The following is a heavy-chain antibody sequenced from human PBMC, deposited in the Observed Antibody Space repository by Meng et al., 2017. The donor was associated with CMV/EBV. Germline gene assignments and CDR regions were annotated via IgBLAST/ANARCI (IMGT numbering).Heavy chain of an antibody. V-gene: IGHV3-66*02. Sequence: RGSLRLSCAASGFTVSSNYMSWVRQAPGKGLEWVSVIYSGGSTYYADSVKGRFTISRDNTKNTLYLQINNLRAEDTAVYYCARIDVDTAMVPYYYCMDDWGQGTTVTVSS. CDR3: ARIDVDTAMVPYYYCMDD. CDR1: GFTVSSNY. CDR2: IYSGGST. D-gene: IGHD5-18*01. J-gene: IGHJ6*02.